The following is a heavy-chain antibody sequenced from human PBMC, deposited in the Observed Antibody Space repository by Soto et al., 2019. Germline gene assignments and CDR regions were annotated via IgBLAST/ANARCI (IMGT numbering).Heavy chain of an antibody. J-gene: IGHJ4*01. Sequence: QVQLVQSGADVRKTGASVKVSCKASGYPFSENHIHWVRQAPGQGLEWMGWLNPYSGATKYAPKFQGRVTMTRDTSISTSYMEVNGLKSDDAAFYYCATARRGTVSLLADGVQGTLVTVSS. D-gene: IGHD4-4*01. CDR3: ATARRGTVSLLAD. CDR2: LNPYSGAT. CDR1: GYPFSENH. V-gene: IGHV1-2*02.